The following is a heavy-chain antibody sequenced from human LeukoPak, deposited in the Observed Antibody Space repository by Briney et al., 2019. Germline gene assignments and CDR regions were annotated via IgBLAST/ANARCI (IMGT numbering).Heavy chain of an antibody. J-gene: IGHJ5*02. CDR3: ATVFAQRGAVRAAAGTGLGFDP. CDR2: FDPEDGET. Sequence: ASVKVSCKVSGYTLTELSMHWVRQAPGKGLEWMGGFDPEDGETIYAQKFQGRVTMTEDTSTDTAYMELSSLRSEDTAVYYCATVFAQRGAVRAAAGTGLGFDPWGQGTLVTVSS. V-gene: IGHV1-24*01. CDR1: GYTLTELS. D-gene: IGHD6-13*01.